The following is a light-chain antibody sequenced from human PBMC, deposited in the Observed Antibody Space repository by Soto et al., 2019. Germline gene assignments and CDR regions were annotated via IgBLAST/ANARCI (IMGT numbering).Light chain of an antibody. V-gene: IGLV2-11*01. J-gene: IGLJ1*01. Sequence: QSVLTQPRSVSGSPGQSVTISCTGTSSDVGGYNYVSWYQQHPGKAPKLMIYDVSKRPSGVPDRFSGSKSGSTASLTISGLRAEDEADYYCCSYAGSYCYVFGTGKKVTAL. CDR2: DVS. CDR3: CSYAGSYCYV. CDR1: SSDVGGYNY.